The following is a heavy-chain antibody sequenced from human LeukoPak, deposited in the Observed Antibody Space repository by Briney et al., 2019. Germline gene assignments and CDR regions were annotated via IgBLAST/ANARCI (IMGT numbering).Heavy chain of an antibody. V-gene: IGHV3-23*01. CDR1: GFTFSSYA. CDR3: AKDRVPWGFVPANDAFDI. D-gene: IGHD2-2*01. CDR2: NSGSGDST. Sequence: PGGSRRLSCAASGFTFSSYAMSWVRQAPGKGLEWVSANSGSGDSTYYADSVKGRITISTDNSKNTLYLQMNSLRAEDTALYYCAKDRVPWGFVPANDAFDIWGQRTMVTVSS. J-gene: IGHJ3*02.